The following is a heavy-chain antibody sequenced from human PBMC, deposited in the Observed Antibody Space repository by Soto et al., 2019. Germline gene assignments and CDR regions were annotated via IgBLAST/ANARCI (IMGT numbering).Heavy chain of an antibody. J-gene: IGHJ4*02. V-gene: IGHV4-34*01. CDR3: ARVAVAGTRFHY. CDR2: INHSGST. CDR1: GGSCSGYY. Sequence: SGTLELASAVKGGSCSGYYWRWFRQPPGKGLEWIGEINHSGSTNYNPSLKSRVTISVDKSKNQFSLKLSSVTAADTAVYYCARVAVAGTRFHYWGQASLVTVSA. D-gene: IGHD6-19*01.